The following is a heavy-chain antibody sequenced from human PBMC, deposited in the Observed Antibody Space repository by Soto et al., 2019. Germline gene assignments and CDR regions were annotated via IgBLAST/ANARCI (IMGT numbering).Heavy chain of an antibody. CDR1: GFSFTNFA. V-gene: IGHV3-23*01. J-gene: IGHJ4*02. CDR2: IGASGDIT. CDR3: AKDDFTDRGDDQFAY. Sequence: PGGSMRLSWAASGFSFTNFAMSWVRQAPGKGLEWVAGIGASGDITWYADSVKGRLSISRDNSKNTLYMQLNSLRFEDTAVYYCAKDDFTDRGDDQFAYRGQGALGTVSA. D-gene: IGHD4-17*01.